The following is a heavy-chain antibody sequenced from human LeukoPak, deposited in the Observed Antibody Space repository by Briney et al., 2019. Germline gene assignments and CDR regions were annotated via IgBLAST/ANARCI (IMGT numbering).Heavy chain of an antibody. CDR2: ISAYNGNT. D-gene: IGHD2-8*01. CDR1: GYTFTSYG. CDR3: ARDLGRYCTNGVCSYFDY. V-gene: IGHV1-18*01. Sequence: ASVKVSCMASGYTFTSYGISWVRQAPGQGLEWMGWISAYNGNTNYAQKLQGRVTMTTDTSTSTAYMELRSLRSDDTAVYYCARDLGRYCTNGVCSYFDYWGQGTLVTVSS. J-gene: IGHJ4*02.